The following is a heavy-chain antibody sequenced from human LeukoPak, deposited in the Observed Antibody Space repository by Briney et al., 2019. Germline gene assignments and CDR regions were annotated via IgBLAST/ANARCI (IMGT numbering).Heavy chain of an antibody. J-gene: IGHJ5*02. CDR3: ARGAAAELQGFDP. Sequence: PSETLSLTCTVSGGSISSGGYYWSWIRQPPGKGLEWIGYIYYSGSTNYNPSLKSRVTISVDTSKNQFSLKLSSVTAADTAVYYCARGAAAELQGFDPWGQGTLVTVSS. CDR2: IYYSGST. CDR1: GGSISSGGYY. D-gene: IGHD6-13*01. V-gene: IGHV4-61*08.